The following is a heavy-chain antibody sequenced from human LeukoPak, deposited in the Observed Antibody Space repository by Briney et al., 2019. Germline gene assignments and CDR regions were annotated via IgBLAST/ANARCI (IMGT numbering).Heavy chain of an antibody. Sequence: SETLSLTCAVYDGSFSGYYWSWIRQPPGKGLEWIGEINHSGSTNYNPSLKSRVTISVDTSKNQFSLKLSSVTAADTAVYYCARGTLSSGWYGNWFDPWGQGTLVTVSS. J-gene: IGHJ5*02. V-gene: IGHV4-34*01. CDR2: INHSGST. CDR3: ARGTLSSGWYGNWFDP. CDR1: DGSFSGYY. D-gene: IGHD6-19*01.